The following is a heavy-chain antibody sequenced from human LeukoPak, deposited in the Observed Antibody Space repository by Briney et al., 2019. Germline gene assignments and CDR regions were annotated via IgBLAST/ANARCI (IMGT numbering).Heavy chain of an antibody. CDR2: INTDGSST. D-gene: IGHD5-24*01. J-gene: IGHJ3*02. CDR3: ARDSYNSDAFDI. Sequence: GGSLRLSCAASGFTFSSYWMHWVRQAPGKGLVWVSRINTDGSSTSYADSVKGRFTISRDNAKNTLYLQMNSLRAEDTAVYYCARDSYNSDAFDIWGQGTMVTVSS. V-gene: IGHV3-74*01. CDR1: GFTFSSYW.